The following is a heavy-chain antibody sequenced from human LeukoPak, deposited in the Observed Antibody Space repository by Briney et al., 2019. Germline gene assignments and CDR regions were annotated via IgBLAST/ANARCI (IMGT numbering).Heavy chain of an antibody. Sequence: PGGSLRLSCAASGFTFSSFGMSWVRQAAGKGLEGVSAISGSGGSTYYADAVKGRVTISRDNSKNTLYLQMTSLRAEDPAVYYCAKCILTGYYKGYMAVWGKGTTVTISS. CDR1: GFTFSSFG. CDR2: ISGSGGST. V-gene: IGHV3-23*01. J-gene: IGHJ6*03. D-gene: IGHD3-9*01. CDR3: AKCILTGYYKGYMAV.